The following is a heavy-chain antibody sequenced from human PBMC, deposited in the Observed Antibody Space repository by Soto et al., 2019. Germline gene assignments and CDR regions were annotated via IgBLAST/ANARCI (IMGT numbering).Heavy chain of an antibody. V-gene: IGHV3-9*01. CDR1: GFTFDDYV. CDR3: AKDPARGWWLRFSKFDY. J-gene: IGHJ4*02. CDR2: ISWNSGSI. D-gene: IGHD5-12*01. Sequence: GGSLRLSCAASGFTFDDYVMHWVRQAPGKGLEWVSGISWNSGSIGYADSVKGRFTISRDNAKNSLYLQMNSLRAEDTALYYCAKDPARGWWLRFSKFDYWGQGTLVTVSS.